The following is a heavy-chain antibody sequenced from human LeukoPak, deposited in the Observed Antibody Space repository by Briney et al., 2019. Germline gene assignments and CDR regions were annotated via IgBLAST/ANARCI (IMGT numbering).Heavy chain of an antibody. D-gene: IGHD3-10*01. CDR2: IYYSGST. V-gene: IGHV4-59*01. CDR3: ARDSSPGQFDY. J-gene: IGHJ4*02. Sequence: PSETLSLTCTVSGVSISSYYWSWIRQPPGKGLEWIGYIYYSGSTNYNPSLKSRVTISVDTSKNQFSLKLSSVTAADTAVYYCARDSSPGQFDYWGQGTLVTVSS. CDR1: GVSISSYY.